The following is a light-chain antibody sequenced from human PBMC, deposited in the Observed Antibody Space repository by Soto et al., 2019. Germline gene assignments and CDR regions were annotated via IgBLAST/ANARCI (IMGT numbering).Light chain of an antibody. CDR3: SSYKSSSTWV. V-gene: IGLV2-14*01. J-gene: IGLJ3*02. CDR1: SSDVGGYNY. CDR2: EVS. Sequence: QSALTQPASVSGSPGQSITISCTGTSSDVGGYNYVSWYQQNPGKAPKLMIYEVSNRPSGVSNRFSGSKSGNTASLTISGLQAEDEADYYCSSYKSSSTWVFGGGTQLTVL.